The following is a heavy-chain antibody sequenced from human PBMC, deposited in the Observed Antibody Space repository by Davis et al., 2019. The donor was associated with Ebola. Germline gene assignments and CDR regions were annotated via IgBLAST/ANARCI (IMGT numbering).Heavy chain of an antibody. CDR1: GFTFSSYS. J-gene: IGHJ3*02. V-gene: IGHV3-21*01. Sequence: PGGSLRLSCAASGFTFSSYSMNWVRQAPGKGLEWVSSISSSSSYIYYADSVKGRFTISRDNAKNSLYLQMDSLRAEDTAVYYCARDSRRVYYDSSGYYSDAFDIWGQGTMVTVSS. D-gene: IGHD3-22*01. CDR3: ARDSRRVYYDSSGYYSDAFDI. CDR2: ISSSSSYI.